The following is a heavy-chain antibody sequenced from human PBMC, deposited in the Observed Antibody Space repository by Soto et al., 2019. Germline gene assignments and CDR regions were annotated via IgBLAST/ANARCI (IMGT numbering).Heavy chain of an antibody. D-gene: IGHD2-15*01. CDR1: GGSITDYS. CDR3: ARDQGVVVSADNWFDP. Sequence: SETLSLTCTVSGGSITDYSWVWIRQPAGKGLEWIGRIFSSGSTNYNPSLKGRITMSLDTSKNQFSLKLNSAAATDTAVYFCARDQGVVVSADNWFDPWGQGILVTVSS. V-gene: IGHV4-4*07. CDR2: IFSSGST. J-gene: IGHJ5*02.